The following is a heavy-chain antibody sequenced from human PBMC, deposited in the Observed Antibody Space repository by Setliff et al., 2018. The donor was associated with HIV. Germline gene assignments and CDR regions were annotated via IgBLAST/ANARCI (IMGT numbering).Heavy chain of an antibody. CDR1: GGSISSYY. CDR2: IYTSGST. J-gene: IGHJ6*03. V-gene: IGHV4-4*08. Sequence: SETLSLTCTVSGGSISSYYWSWTRQPPGKGLEWIGYIYTSGSTNYNPSLKSRVTISVDTSKNQFSLKLSSVTAADTAVYYCARGLDSSGYYYYYYMDVWGKGTTVTVSS. CDR3: ARGLDSSGYYYYYYMDV. D-gene: IGHD3-22*01.